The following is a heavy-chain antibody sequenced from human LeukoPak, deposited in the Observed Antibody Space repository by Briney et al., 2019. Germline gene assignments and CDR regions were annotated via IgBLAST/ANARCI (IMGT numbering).Heavy chain of an antibody. CDR3: ARVPDIYCPSTSCVDY. Sequence: GASVKVSCTASGYAFTAFYIHWVRQAPGQGLEWMGRLNPNSGGTILAQKFQGRVTITRDTSISTAYMELSRLRSDDTAVYYCARVPDIYCPSTSCVDYWGQGTLVAVSS. CDR1: GYAFTAFY. V-gene: IGHV1-2*06. J-gene: IGHJ4*02. D-gene: IGHD2-2*01. CDR2: LNPNSGGT.